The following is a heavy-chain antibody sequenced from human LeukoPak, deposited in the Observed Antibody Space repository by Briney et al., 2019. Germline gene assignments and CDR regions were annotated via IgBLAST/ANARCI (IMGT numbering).Heavy chain of an antibody. CDR3: ARDSASIGHNDAFDI. CDR2: INTDASST. J-gene: IGHJ3*02. Sequence: GGSLRLSCAASGFTFRSYWMHWVRQAPGKGLVWVSGINTDASSTTYADSVKGRFTISRDNAKNTLYLQMNSLRAEDTAVYYCARDSASIGHNDAFDIWGQGTMVTVSS. CDR1: GFTFRSYW. V-gene: IGHV3-74*01. D-gene: IGHD3-22*01.